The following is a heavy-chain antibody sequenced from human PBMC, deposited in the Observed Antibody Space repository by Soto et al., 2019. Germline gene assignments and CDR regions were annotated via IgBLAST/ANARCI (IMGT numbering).Heavy chain of an antibody. Sequence: QVQLVESGGGVVQPGRSLRLSCAASGFTFSSYGMHWVRQAPGKGLEWVAVISYDGSNKYYADSVKGRFTISRDNSQNTLYLQMNSLRDEDTAVYYCAKDLLGPGRAYGMDVWGQGTTVTVSS. CDR1: GFTFSSYG. CDR2: ISYDGSNK. CDR3: AKDLLGPGRAYGMDV. D-gene: IGHD7-27*01. J-gene: IGHJ6*02. V-gene: IGHV3-30*18.